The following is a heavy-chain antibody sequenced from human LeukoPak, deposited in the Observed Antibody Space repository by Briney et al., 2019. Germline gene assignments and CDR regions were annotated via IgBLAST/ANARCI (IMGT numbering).Heavy chain of an antibody. CDR2: IYYSGST. CDR1: GGSISSSSYY. V-gene: IGHV4-39*07. J-gene: IGHJ6*03. D-gene: IGHD2-8*01. Sequence: SETPSLTCTVSGGSISSSSYYWGWIRQPPGKGLEWIGSIYYSGSTYYNPSLKSRVTISVDTSKNQFSLKLSSVTAADTAVYYCARVGYCTNGVCPYYYYYMDVWGKGTTVTVSS. CDR3: ARVGYCTNGVCPYYYYYMDV.